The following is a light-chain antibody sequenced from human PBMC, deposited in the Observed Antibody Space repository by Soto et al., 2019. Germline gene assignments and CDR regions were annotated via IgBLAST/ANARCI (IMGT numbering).Light chain of an antibody. CDR1: QDIRNF. J-gene: IGKJ3*01. Sequence: DIQMTQSPTSLSASVGDRVTITCRASQDIRNFVAWYQQKPGKAPKLLIYAASTLQSGVPSRYSGSGSGTEFTITINSLQAEDVATDKCEQYSSVPVFGPGTKVEIK. CDR3: EQYSSVPV. CDR2: AAS. V-gene: IGKV1-27*01.